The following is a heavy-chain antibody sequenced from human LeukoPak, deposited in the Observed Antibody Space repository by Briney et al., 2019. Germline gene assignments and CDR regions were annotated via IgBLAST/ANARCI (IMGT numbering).Heavy chain of an antibody. V-gene: IGHV3-48*02. CDR3: ARVYYGSGSYSDY. Sequence: PGGSLRLSCAASGFTFSDYSMNWVRQAPGKGLEWVSYISSSSSTIYYADSVKGRFTISRDNAKNSLYLQMNSLRDEDTAVYYCARVYYGSGSYSDYWGQGTLVTVSS. CDR1: GFTFSDYS. D-gene: IGHD3-10*01. J-gene: IGHJ4*02. CDR2: ISSSSSTI.